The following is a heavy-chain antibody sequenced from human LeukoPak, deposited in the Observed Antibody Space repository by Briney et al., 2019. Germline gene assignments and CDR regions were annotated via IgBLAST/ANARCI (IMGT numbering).Heavy chain of an antibody. V-gene: IGHV3-74*01. CDR1: GFTFSSYW. Sequence: GGSLRLSCAASGFTFSSYWMHWVRQAPGKGLVWVSRINSDGSSTSYADSVKGRFTISRDNAKNTLFLQMSSLRVEDTAVYYCARGADHGGRYYPDWGQGTRVTVSS. CDR3: ARGADHGGRYYPD. J-gene: IGHJ4*02. D-gene: IGHD3-10*01. CDR2: INSDGSST.